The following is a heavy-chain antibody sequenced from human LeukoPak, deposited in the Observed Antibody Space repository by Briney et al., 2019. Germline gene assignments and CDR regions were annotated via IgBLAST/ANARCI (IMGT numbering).Heavy chain of an antibody. V-gene: IGHV1-69*05. J-gene: IGHJ3*02. CDR3: ARDSSRLTTDAFDI. CDR1: GGTFSSYA. D-gene: IGHD4/OR15-4a*01. Sequence: SVKVSCKASGGTFSSYAISWVRQAPGHGLEWMGGIIPIFSTANYAQKFQGRVTITTDESTSTAYMELSSLRSEDTAVYYCARDSSRLTTDAFDIWGQGTMVTVSS. CDR2: IIPIFSTA.